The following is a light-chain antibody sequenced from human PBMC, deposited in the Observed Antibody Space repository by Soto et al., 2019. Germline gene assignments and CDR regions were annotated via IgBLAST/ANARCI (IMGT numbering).Light chain of an antibody. J-gene: IGLJ1*01. V-gene: IGLV2-11*01. CDR1: SSDVGGYNC. CDR3: CSDTASYTFV. Sequence: QSALNQPRALSGSPGQPVTISCTRTSSDVGGYNCVSWYQQHTGKVPQLIIYDVTQRPSGVPDRFSGSKSGNTAALSISEFQAEDESEYDCCSDTASYTFVCGTGTKVTVL. CDR2: DVT.